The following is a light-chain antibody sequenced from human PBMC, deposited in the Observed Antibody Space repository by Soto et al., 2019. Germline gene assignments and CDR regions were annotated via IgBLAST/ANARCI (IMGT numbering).Light chain of an antibody. CDR2: KAS. CDR3: QHFNSYSEA. J-gene: IGKJ1*01. CDR1: QTISSW. V-gene: IGKV1-5*03. Sequence: KSPSTVSGSVADRVTITCRASQTISSWLAWYQQKPGKAPKLLIYKASTLKSGVPSRFSGSGSGTEFTLTISSLQPDDFATYYCQHFNSYSEAFGQGTKVDIK.